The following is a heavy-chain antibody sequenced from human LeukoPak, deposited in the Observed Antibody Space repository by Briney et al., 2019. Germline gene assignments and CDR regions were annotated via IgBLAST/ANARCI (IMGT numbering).Heavy chain of an antibody. D-gene: IGHD3-22*01. Sequence: ASVKVSCEASGGTFSSYGISWVRQAPGQGLEWMGWISAYNGNTNYAQKLQGRVTMTTDTSTSTAYMELRSLRSDDTAVYYCASYTYYYDSSGLPDYRGQGTLVTVSS. V-gene: IGHV1-18*01. J-gene: IGHJ4*02. CDR1: GGTFSSYG. CDR2: ISAYNGNT. CDR3: ASYTYYYDSSGLPDY.